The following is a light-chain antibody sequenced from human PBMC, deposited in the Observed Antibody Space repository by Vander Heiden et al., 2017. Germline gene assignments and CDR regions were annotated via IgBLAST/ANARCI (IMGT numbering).Light chain of an antibody. CDR2: ENN. Sequence: FMLTQPHSVSDSPGKTVTISCARSSGSIGSNYVQWYQQRPGSSPNTVIYENNQRPSGVPDRFSGSIDSSSNSASLTISGLETEDEAVYYCQSYDSTNRGVFGGGTTLTVL. CDR1: SGSIGSNY. V-gene: IGLV6-57*01. CDR3: QSYDSTNRGV. J-gene: IGLJ3*02.